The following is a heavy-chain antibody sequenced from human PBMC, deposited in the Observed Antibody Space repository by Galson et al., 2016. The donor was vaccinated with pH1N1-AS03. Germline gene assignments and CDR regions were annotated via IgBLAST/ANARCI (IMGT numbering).Heavy chain of an antibody. Sequence: SVKVSCKASGYTFSDYYVHWVRQAPGQELEWMGWINPSSGGTKYAQKFQGRVTMTRDTSISTAFMELSRLTSDDTAVYFCARGGGSSLDSWGQGTPVTVSS. CDR2: INPSSGGT. CDR3: ARGGGSSLDS. J-gene: IGHJ4*02. D-gene: IGHD1-26*01. CDR1: GYTFSDYY. V-gene: IGHV1-2*02.